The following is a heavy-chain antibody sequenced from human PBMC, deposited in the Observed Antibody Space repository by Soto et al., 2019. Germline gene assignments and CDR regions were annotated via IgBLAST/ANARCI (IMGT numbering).Heavy chain of an antibody. CDR2: INPSGGST. CDR1: GYTFTSYY. V-gene: IGHV1-46*01. D-gene: IGHD3-10*01. CDR3: AKDTATSSVYYYYYGMDV. J-gene: IGHJ6*02. Sequence: ASVKVSCKASGYTFTSYYMHWVRQAPGQGLEWMGIINPSGGSTSYAQKFQGRVTMTRDTSTSTVYMELSSLRSEDTAVYYCAKDTATSSVYYYYYGMDVWGQGTTVTV.